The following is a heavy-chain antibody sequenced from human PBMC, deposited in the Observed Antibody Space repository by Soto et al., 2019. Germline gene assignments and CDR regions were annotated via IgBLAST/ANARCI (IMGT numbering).Heavy chain of an antibody. CDR3: AREAVVVPAARVFWFDP. Sequence: ASVKVSCKASGYTFTSYYMHWVRQAPGQGLEWMGIINPSGGSTSYAQKFQGRVTMTRDTSTSTVYMELSSLRSEDTAVYYCAREAVVVPAARVFWFDPWGQGTLVTVSS. D-gene: IGHD2-2*01. V-gene: IGHV1-46*01. CDR2: INPSGGST. CDR1: GYTFTSYY. J-gene: IGHJ5*02.